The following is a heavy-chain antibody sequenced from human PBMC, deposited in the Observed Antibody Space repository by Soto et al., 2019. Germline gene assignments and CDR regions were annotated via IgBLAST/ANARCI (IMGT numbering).Heavy chain of an antibody. CDR2: IYYSGNT. V-gene: IGHV4-61*08. D-gene: IGHD1-20*01. CDR1: GDSVTSGDYY. CDR3: ARIPVYTYMTCWFDP. Sequence: SETLSLTCTVSGDSVTSGDYYWSWIRQPPGKGLEWIGYIYYSGNTNYSPSLKSRVAISLDTSHNQFSLKLSSVTAADTAVYFCARIPVYTYMTCWFDPWGQGTLVTVSS. J-gene: IGHJ5*01.